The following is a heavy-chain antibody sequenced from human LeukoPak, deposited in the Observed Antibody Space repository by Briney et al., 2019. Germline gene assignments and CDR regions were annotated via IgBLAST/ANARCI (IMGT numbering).Heavy chain of an antibody. CDR3: ANWAATIPNFNF. CDR2: ISSSSTTI. D-gene: IGHD5-12*01. V-gene: IGHV3-48*01. Sequence: GGSLRLSCAASGFTFSSYSMMWVRQAPGKGLEWVSYISSSSTTIHYADSVKGRFTISRDNAKNSVYLQMNSLRAEDTAVYYCANWAATIPNFNFWGQGTMVTVSS. CDR1: GFTFSSYS. J-gene: IGHJ3*01.